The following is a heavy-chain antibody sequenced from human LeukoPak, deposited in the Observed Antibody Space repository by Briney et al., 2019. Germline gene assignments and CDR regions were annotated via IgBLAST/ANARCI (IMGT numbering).Heavy chain of an antibody. CDR2: ISAYNDNT. Sequence: ASVKVSCKASGYTFTSYGVSWVRQAPGQGLEWVGWISAYNDNTNYAQNLQGRVTMTTETSTSTAYMELRSLRSEDTAVYYCAAFPYYYDSSGYNRYFDYWGQGTLVTVSS. V-gene: IGHV1-18*01. CDR1: GYTFTSYG. D-gene: IGHD3-22*01. CDR3: AAFPYYYDSSGYNRYFDY. J-gene: IGHJ4*02.